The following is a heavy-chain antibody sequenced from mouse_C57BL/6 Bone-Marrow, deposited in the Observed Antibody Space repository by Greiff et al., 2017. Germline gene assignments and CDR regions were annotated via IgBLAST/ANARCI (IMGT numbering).Heavy chain of an antibody. CDR2: IYPGDGDT. Sequence: QVHVKQPGPELVKPGASVKISCKASGYAFSSSWMNWVKQRPGKGLEWIGRIYPGDGDTNYNGKFKGKATLTADKSSSTAYMQLSSLTSEDSAVYFCARSLYYGSSYEYFDVWGTGTTVTVSS. CDR3: ARSLYYGSSYEYFDV. D-gene: IGHD1-1*01. J-gene: IGHJ1*03. V-gene: IGHV1-82*01. CDR1: GYAFSSSW.